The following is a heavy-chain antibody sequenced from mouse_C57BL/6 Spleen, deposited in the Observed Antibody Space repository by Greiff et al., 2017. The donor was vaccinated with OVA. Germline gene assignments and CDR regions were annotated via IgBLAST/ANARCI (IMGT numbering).Heavy chain of an antibody. D-gene: IGHD1-1*02. CDR1: GYTFTDYY. CDR2: IYPGSGNT. J-gene: IGHJ4*01. Sequence: VQLQQSGAELVRPGASVKLSCKASGYTFTDYYINWVKQRPGQGLEWIARIYPGSGNTYYNEKFKGKATLTAEKSSSTAYMQLSSLTSEDSAVYFCARYPVGNYAMDYWGQGTSVTVSS. V-gene: IGHV1-76*01. CDR3: ARYPVGNYAMDY.